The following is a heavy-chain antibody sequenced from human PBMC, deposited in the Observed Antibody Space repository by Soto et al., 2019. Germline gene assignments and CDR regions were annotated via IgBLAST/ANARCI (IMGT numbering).Heavy chain of an antibody. Sequence: SETLSLTCAVYGGSFSGYYWSWIRQPPGKGLEWTGEINHSGSTNYNPSLKSRATISVDTSKNQFSLKLTSVTAADTAVYYCASKFGELLADAFDIWGQGTVVTVSS. V-gene: IGHV4-34*01. CDR2: INHSGST. CDR3: ASKFGELLADAFDI. J-gene: IGHJ3*02. D-gene: IGHD3-10*01. CDR1: GGSFSGYY.